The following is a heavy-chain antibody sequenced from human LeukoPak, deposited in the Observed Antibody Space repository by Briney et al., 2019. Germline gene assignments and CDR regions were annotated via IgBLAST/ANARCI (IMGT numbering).Heavy chain of an antibody. CDR1: GGTFSSYA. CDR2: ISAYNGNT. Sequence: HRASVKVSCKASGGTFSSYAISWVRQAPGQGLEWMGWISAYNGNTNYAQKLQGRVTMTTDTSTSTAYMELRSLRSDDTAVYYCARMRVAGPNDYWGQGTLVTVSS. D-gene: IGHD6-19*01. CDR3: ARMRVAGPNDY. V-gene: IGHV1-18*01. J-gene: IGHJ4*02.